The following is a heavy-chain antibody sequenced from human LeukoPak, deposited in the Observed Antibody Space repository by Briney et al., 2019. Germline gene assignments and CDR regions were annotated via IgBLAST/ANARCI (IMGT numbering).Heavy chain of an antibody. CDR1: GLTFSSYS. V-gene: IGHV3-21*01. J-gene: IGHJ4*02. Sequence: PGGSLRLSCAASGLTFSSYSMNWVRQAPGKGLEWVSSISSSSSYIYYADSVKGRFTISRDNAKNSLYLQMNSLRAEDTAVYYCARESHYDYVWGSYRQDFDYWGQGTLVTVSS. CDR3: ARESHYDYVWGSYRQDFDY. D-gene: IGHD3-16*02. CDR2: ISSSSSYI.